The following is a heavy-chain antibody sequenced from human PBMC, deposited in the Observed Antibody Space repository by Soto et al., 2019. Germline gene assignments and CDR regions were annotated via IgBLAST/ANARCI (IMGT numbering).Heavy chain of an antibody. Sequence: ASVKVSCKTSGYTFTRYSISWVRQAPGQGLEWMGWISGYNGNTNDAQKLQGRVTMTTDTSTSTAYMELRSLRSDDTAMYYCARSAGIAAPGAHDYWGQGTLVTVSS. CDR2: ISGYNGNT. V-gene: IGHV1-18*01. D-gene: IGHD6-13*01. CDR3: ARSAGIAAPGAHDY. CDR1: GYTFTRYS. J-gene: IGHJ4*02.